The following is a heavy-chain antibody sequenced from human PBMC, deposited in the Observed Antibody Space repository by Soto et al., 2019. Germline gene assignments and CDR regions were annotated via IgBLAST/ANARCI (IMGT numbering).Heavy chain of an antibody. CDR2: IYWDDDK. D-gene: IGHD1-7*01. Sequence: QITLKESGPTLVKPTQTLTLTCTFSGFSLTTYGVGVGWIRQPPGKALQWLALIYWDDDKRYCPSLKSRLTITKDTSKNQVVLTMTNMDPADTATYFCAHRLTLNSDWNYGRFDYWGQGTLVTVSS. CDR3: AHRLTLNSDWNYGRFDY. V-gene: IGHV2-5*02. CDR1: GFSLTTYGVG. J-gene: IGHJ4*02.